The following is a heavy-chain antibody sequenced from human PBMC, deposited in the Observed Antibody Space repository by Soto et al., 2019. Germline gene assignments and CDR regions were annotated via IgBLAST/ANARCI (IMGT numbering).Heavy chain of an antibody. V-gene: IGHV1-3*01. CDR2: INAGNGNA. CDR1: GYTFTSYG. J-gene: IGHJ4*02. Sequence: GASVKVSCKASGYTFTSYGISWVRQAPGQRLEWMGWINAGNGNAKYSQKFQGRVTITRDTSASTAYMELSSLRSEDTAVYYCAGGDSGSYYNFDYWGQGTLVTVSS. CDR3: AGGDSGSYYNFDY. D-gene: IGHD1-26*01.